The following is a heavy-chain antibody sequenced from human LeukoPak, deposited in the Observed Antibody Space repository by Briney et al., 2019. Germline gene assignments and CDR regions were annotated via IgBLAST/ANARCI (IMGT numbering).Heavy chain of an antibody. J-gene: IGHJ4*02. CDR1: GFTFSSYW. Sequence: GGSLRLSYAASGFTFSSYWMSWVRQAPGKGLEWVANIKQDGSEKYYVDSVKGRFTISRDNAKNSLYLQMNSLRAEDTAVYYCAREYYDILTPYGYWGQGTLVTVSS. CDR3: AREYYDILTPYGY. CDR2: IKQDGSEK. V-gene: IGHV3-7*03. D-gene: IGHD3-9*01.